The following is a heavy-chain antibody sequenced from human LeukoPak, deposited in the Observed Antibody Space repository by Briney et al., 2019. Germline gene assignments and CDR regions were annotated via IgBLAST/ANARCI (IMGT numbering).Heavy chain of an antibody. CDR2: IFPIFGTA. Sequence: GSSVKVSCKASGGTFSSYAISWVRQAPGQGLEWMGRIFPIFGTANYAQKFQGRVTITADESTSTAYMELSSVRSEDTAVYYCARGHLVIVGATGVAFDIWGQGTMVTVSS. CDR3: ARGHLVIVGATGVAFDI. J-gene: IGHJ3*02. V-gene: IGHV1-69*15. D-gene: IGHD1-26*01. CDR1: GGTFSSYA.